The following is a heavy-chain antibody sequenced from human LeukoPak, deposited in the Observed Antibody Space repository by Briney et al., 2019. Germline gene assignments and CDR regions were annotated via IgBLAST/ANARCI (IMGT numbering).Heavy chain of an antibody. CDR3: ARVYDGGHLNWYFDL. CDR1: GGTFSSYA. Sequence: SVKVSCTASGGTFSSYAISWVRQAPGQGLEWMGGIIPIFGTANYAQKFQGRVTITADESTSTAYMELSSLRSEDTAVYYCARVYDGGHLNWYFDLWGRGTLVTVSS. CDR2: IIPIFGTA. J-gene: IGHJ2*01. V-gene: IGHV1-69*13. D-gene: IGHD4-23*01.